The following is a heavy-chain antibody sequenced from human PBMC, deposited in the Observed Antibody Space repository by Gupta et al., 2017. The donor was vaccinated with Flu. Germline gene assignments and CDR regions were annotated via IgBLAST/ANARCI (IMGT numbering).Heavy chain of an antibody. J-gene: IGHJ4*02. V-gene: IGHV3-23*01. Sequence: VRQAPGKGLEWVSAISGGGRTYYADSVKGRFTLSRDNSMNTLYLQLSSLRAEDTAVYYCAKWAFTGYGPLGYWGQGTLVTVSS. CDR2: ISGGGRT. D-gene: IGHD5-12*01. CDR3: AKWAFTGYGPLGY.